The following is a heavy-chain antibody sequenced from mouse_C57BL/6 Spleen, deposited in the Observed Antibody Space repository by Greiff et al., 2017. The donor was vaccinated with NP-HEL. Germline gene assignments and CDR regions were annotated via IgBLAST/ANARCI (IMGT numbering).Heavy chain of an antibody. V-gene: IGHV5-4*01. CDR1: GFTFSSYA. CDR2: ISDGGSYT. Sequence: EVQGVESGGGLVKPGGSLKLSCAASGFTFSSYAMSWVRQTPEKRLEWVATISDGGSYTYYPDNVKGRFTISRDNAKNNLYQQMSHLKSEDTAMYYCARGANYYGSSGFDYWGQGTTLTVSS. J-gene: IGHJ2*01. CDR3: ARGANYYGSSGFDY. D-gene: IGHD1-1*01.